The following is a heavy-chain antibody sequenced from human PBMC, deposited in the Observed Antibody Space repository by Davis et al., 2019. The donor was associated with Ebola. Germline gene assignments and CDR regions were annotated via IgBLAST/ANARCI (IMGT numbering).Heavy chain of an antibody. V-gene: IGHV4-59*01. D-gene: IGHD5-24*01. CDR2: IYYSGST. J-gene: IGHJ6*02. CDR3: ERAKGYSYDYGIDV. Sequence: SETLSLTCTVSGGSISSYYWSWIRQPPGKGLEWIGYIYYSGSTNYNPSLKSRVTISVSTSKNQFSLKLSSVTAADTAVYYCERAKGYSYDYGIDVWGQGTTVTVSS. CDR1: GGSISSYY.